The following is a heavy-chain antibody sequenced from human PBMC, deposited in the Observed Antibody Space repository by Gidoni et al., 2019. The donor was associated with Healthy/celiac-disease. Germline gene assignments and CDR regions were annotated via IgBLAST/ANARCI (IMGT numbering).Heavy chain of an antibody. CDR1: GGSISSGDYY. V-gene: IGHV4-30-4*01. CDR3: ARVSTYYYDSSGYTFDY. D-gene: IGHD3-22*01. J-gene: IGHJ4*02. Sequence: QVQLQESGPGLVKPSQTLSLTCTVSGGSISSGDYYWSWIRQPPGKGLEWIGYIYYSGSTYYNPSLKSRVTISVDTSKNQFSLKLSSVTAADTAVYYCARVSTYYYDSSGYTFDYWGQGTLVTVSS. CDR2: IYYSGST.